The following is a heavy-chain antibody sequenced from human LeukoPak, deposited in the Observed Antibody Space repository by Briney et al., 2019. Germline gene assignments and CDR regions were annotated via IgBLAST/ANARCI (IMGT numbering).Heavy chain of an antibody. Sequence: GGSLRLSCAASGFTFSSYAMSWVRQTPGKGLEWVSAISGSGGSTYYADSVKGRFTISRDNSKNTLYLQMNSLRAEDTAVYYCARVPHYSSGWYWFDPWGQGTLVTVSS. CDR3: ARVPHYSSGWYWFDP. CDR2: ISGSGGST. V-gene: IGHV3-23*01. J-gene: IGHJ5*02. D-gene: IGHD6-19*01. CDR1: GFTFSSYA.